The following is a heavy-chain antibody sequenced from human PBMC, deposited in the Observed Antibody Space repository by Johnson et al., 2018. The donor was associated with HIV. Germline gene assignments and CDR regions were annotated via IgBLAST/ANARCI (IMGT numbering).Heavy chain of an antibody. V-gene: IGHV3-30*04. CDR3: TKDHDYGDAFDL. D-gene: IGHD4-17*01. J-gene: IGHJ3*01. CDR1: GFTFSSYA. Sequence: QMQLVESGGGVVQPGRSLRLSCAASGFTFSSYAMHWVRQAPGKGLEWVAVISYDGSNKYSADSVKGRFTISRDNSKNTLFLQRRSLRTEDTAVYYCTKDHDYGDAFDLWGQGSMVTVSS. CDR2: ISYDGSNK.